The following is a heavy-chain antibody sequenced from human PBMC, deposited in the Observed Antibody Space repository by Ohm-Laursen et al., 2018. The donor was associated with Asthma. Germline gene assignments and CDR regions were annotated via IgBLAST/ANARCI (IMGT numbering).Heavy chain of an antibody. CDR1: GYTFSRYS. V-gene: IGHV3-21*01. CDR2: ISSSSSYI. D-gene: IGHD3-22*01. J-gene: IGHJ4*02. CDR3: ARDSYYYDSSGYLDY. Sequence: GSLRLSCAASGYTFSRYSIHWVRQIPGKGLEWVSSISSSSSYIYYADSVKGRFTISRDNAKNSLYLQMNSLRAEDTAVYYCARDSYYYDSSGYLDYWGQGTLVTVSS.